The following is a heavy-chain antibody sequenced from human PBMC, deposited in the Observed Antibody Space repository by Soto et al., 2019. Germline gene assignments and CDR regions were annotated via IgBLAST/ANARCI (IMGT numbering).Heavy chain of an antibody. CDR1: GFTFSSYS. Sequence: GGSLRLSCAASGFTFSSYSMNWVRQAPGKGLEWVSSISSSSSYIYYADSVKGRFTISRDNAKNSLYLQMNSLRAEDTAVYYCARVDIVATTPPSLDYWGQGTLVTVSS. CDR2: ISSSSSYI. CDR3: ARVDIVATTPPSLDY. V-gene: IGHV3-21*01. J-gene: IGHJ4*02. D-gene: IGHD5-12*01.